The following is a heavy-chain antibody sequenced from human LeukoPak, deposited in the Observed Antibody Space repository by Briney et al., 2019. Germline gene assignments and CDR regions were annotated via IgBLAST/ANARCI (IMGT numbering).Heavy chain of an antibody. J-gene: IGHJ4*02. D-gene: IGHD2-15*01. Sequence: GGSLRLSCAASGFTFVGNAVTWVRQAPGKGLEWVSTISGSGDTYYADSVKGRFTISRDNSKNTLYLQMNSLRAEDTAVYYCAKEGPGYCSGGSCYSLDYWGQGTLVTVSS. CDR3: AKEGPGYCSGGSCYSLDY. V-gene: IGHV3-23*01. CDR2: ISGSGDT. CDR1: GFTFVGNA.